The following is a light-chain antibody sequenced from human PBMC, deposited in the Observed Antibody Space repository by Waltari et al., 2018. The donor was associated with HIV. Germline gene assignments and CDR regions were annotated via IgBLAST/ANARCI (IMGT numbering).Light chain of an antibody. Sequence: ITCRASQDISTYLAWYQQKPGKAPELLIYSASTLQSGVPSRFSGGGSGPEFTLTISSLQPEDSATYFCQQVNTYPLTFGPGTKVDIK. J-gene: IGKJ3*01. CDR1: QDISTY. V-gene: IGKV1-9*01. CDR3: QQVNTYPLT. CDR2: SAS.